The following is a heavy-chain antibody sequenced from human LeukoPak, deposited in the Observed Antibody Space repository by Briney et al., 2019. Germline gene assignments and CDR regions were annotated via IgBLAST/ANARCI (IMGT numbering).Heavy chain of an antibody. J-gene: IGHJ4*02. CDR3: ARVGTYYRSLDS. D-gene: IGHD3-10*01. Sequence: SETLSLTCTVSGGSINDASWNWIRKPPGQGLEWIGYIYHSGGTNYNPSLKSRVTISLDTSKNQFSLELSSVTAADTAVYYCARVGTYYRSLDSWGQGTLVTVSS. CDR1: GGSINDAS. CDR2: IYHSGGT. V-gene: IGHV4-59*01.